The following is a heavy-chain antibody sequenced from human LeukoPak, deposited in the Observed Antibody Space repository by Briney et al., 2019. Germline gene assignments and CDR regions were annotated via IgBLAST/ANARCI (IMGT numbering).Heavy chain of an antibody. D-gene: IGHD3-9*01. CDR2: IDPNSGAT. CDR1: GYTFTDYY. CDR3: ARGPFDWVTGFDY. J-gene: IGHJ4*02. V-gene: IGHV1-2*02. Sequence: ASVKVSCKASGYTFTDYYIHWVRQAPGQGLEWMAWIDPNSGATNYAQKFQGRITMTRDTSISTAYMELSSLRSEDTAVYYCARGPFDWVTGFDYWGQGTLVTVSS.